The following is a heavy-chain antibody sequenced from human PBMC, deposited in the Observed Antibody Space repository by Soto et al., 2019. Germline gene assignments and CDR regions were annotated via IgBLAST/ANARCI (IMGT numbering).Heavy chain of an antibody. Sequence: GGSLRLSCGASGFTFSSYSMHWVRQAPGKGLEWVSSISSRSRSIYYADSQKGRFTISRDNTKNSLYLQMNNLRAEDTAVYYCARHPERIAQIGWFDPWGQGTLVTVSS. D-gene: IGHD6-13*01. J-gene: IGHJ5*02. CDR3: ARHPERIAQIGWFDP. CDR2: ISSRSRSI. V-gene: IGHV3-21*01. CDR1: GFTFSSYS.